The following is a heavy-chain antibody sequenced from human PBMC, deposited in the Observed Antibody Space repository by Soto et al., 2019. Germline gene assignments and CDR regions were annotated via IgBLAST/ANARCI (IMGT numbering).Heavy chain of an antibody. D-gene: IGHD5-12*01. J-gene: IGHJ4*02. CDR3: ARGDSAYDPLDY. Sequence: QVQLQESGPGLVKPSGTLSLTCAVSGGSISSSNWWSWVRQPPGKGLEWIGEIYHSGSTNYNPSLKSRSTIPVDKSKNQFSLKLSSVTAADTAGYYCARGDSAYDPLDYWGQGTLVTVSS. V-gene: IGHV4-4*02. CDR2: IYHSGST. CDR1: GGSISSSNW.